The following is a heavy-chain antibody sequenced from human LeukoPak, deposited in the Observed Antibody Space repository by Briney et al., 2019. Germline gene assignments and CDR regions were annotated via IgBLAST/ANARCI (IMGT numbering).Heavy chain of an antibody. D-gene: IGHD3-22*01. CDR3: ARGVPNSSGYYYTSAEYFQH. CDR2: IYYSGST. CDR1: GGSFSSYY. V-gene: IGHV4-59*01. Sequence: SETLSLTCNVSGGSFSSYYWRWIRQPPGKGLEWIGYIYYSGSTNYNPSLKSRVTISVDTSKNQFSLKLSSVTAADTAVYYCARGVPNSSGYYYTSAEYFQHWGQGTLVTVSS. J-gene: IGHJ1*01.